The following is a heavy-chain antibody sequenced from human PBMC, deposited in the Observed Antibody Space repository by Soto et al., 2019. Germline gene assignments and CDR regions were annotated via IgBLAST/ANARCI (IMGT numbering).Heavy chain of an antibody. V-gene: IGHV4-39*01. Sequence: SETLSLTCTVTGGSISSSSYYWGWIRQPPGKGLEWIGSIYYSGSTYYNPSLKSRVTISVDTSKNQFSLKLSSVTAADTAVYYCLRILDYYGMDVWGQGTTVTVSS. CDR2: IYYSGST. J-gene: IGHJ6*02. CDR3: LRILDYYGMDV. CDR1: GGSISSSSYY.